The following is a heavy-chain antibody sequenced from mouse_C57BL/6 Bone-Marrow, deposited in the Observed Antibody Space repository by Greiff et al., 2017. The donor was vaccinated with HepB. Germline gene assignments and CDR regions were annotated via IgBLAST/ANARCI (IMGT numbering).Heavy chain of an antibody. CDR2: IYPGSGNT. CDR3: ARCYDYDDVRFAY. D-gene: IGHD2-4*01. J-gene: IGHJ3*01. Sequence: QVQLQQSGAELVRPGASVKLSCKASGYTFTDYYINWVKQRPGQGLEWIARIYPGSGNTYYNEKFKGKATLTAEKSSSTAYMQLSSLTSEDSAVYFCARCYDYDDVRFAYWGQGTLVTVSA. CDR1: GYTFTDYY. V-gene: IGHV1-76*01.